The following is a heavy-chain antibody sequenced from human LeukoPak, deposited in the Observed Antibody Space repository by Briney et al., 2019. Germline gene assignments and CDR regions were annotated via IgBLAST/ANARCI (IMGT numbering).Heavy chain of an antibody. D-gene: IGHD4-17*01. Sequence: GRSLRLSCAASGFTFSSYGMHWVRQAPGKGLEWVSSISSSSSYIYYADSVKGRFTISRDNAKNSLYLQMNSLRAEDTAVYYCARVPSTVTPGWEFDYWGQGTLVTVSS. V-gene: IGHV3-21*01. J-gene: IGHJ4*02. CDR2: ISSSSSYI. CDR1: GFTFSSYG. CDR3: ARVPSTVTPGWEFDY.